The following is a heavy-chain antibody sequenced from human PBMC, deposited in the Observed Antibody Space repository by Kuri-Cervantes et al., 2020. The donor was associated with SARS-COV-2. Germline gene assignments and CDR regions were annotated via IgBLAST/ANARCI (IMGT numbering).Heavy chain of an antibody. D-gene: IGHD5-12*01. J-gene: IGHJ6*03. CDR1: GFTFSDYY. Sequence: LSLTCAASGFTFSDYYMSWIRQAPGKGLEWVSYISSSSSTIYYADSVKGRFTISRDNAKNSLYLQMNSLRAEDTAVYYCARVFGNSGYVSYYYYYMDVWGKGTTVTVSS. CDR2: ISSSSSTI. V-gene: IGHV3-11*04. CDR3: ARVFGNSGYVSYYYYYMDV.